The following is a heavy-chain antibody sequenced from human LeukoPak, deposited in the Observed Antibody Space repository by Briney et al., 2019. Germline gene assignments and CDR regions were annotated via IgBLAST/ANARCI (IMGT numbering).Heavy chain of an antibody. CDR1: GFTFSSYA. CDR3: VKNYSTIPAAANPLFDY. CDR2: ISGSGAGT. D-gene: IGHD6-13*01. V-gene: IGHV3-23*01. Sequence: GGSLRLSCAASGFTFSSYAMSWVRQAPGKGLAWISFISGSGAGTYYADSVKGRFSISRDNSENTLYLQMHSLRAEDTAVYYCVKNYSTIPAAANPLFDYWGQGALVTVSS. J-gene: IGHJ4*02.